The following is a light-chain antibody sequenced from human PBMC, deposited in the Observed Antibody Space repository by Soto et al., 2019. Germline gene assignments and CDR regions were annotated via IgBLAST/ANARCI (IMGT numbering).Light chain of an antibody. CDR2: GAS. Sequence: EIVMTQSPATLSVSPGERATLSCRASQSVSSNLAWYQQKPGQAPRLLIYGASTRAPGIPARFSGSGSGTEFTLTISSLQSEDFVVYYCQPYNNWPRTFGQGTKVEIK. V-gene: IGKV3-15*01. J-gene: IGKJ1*01. CDR1: QSVSSN. CDR3: QPYNNWPRT.